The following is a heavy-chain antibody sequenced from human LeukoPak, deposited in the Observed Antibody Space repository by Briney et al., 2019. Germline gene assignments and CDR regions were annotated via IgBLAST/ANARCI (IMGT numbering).Heavy chain of an antibody. CDR2: IYYSGST. Sequence: SETLSLTCTLSVGSTSIDYWSWVRQPPGKGLEWIGYIYYSGSTNYNPSLKSRVTISVDTSKNQFSLKLSSVTAADTAVYYCTRDKVTQGLGYWGQGTLVTVSS. D-gene: IGHD2-21*02. J-gene: IGHJ4*02. V-gene: IGHV4-59*01. CDR3: TRDKVTQGLGY. CDR1: VGSTSIDY.